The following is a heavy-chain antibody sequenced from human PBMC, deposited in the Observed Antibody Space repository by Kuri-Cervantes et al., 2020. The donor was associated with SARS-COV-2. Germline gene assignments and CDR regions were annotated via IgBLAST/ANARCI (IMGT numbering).Heavy chain of an antibody. Sequence: GGSLRLSCAASGLTVSSNYMSWVRQAPGKGLEWVAVISYDGSNKYYADSVKGRFTISRDNSKNTLYLQMNSLRAEDTAVYYCARDRYSSSPARYYYYYYMDVWGKGTTVTVSS. V-gene: IGHV3-30*03. CDR1: GLTVSSNY. CDR2: ISYDGSNK. J-gene: IGHJ6*03. D-gene: IGHD6-6*01. CDR3: ARDRYSSSPARYYYYYYMDV.